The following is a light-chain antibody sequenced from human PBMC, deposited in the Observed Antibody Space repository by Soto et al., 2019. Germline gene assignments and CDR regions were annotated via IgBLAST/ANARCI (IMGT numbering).Light chain of an antibody. CDR3: RQRSNWPRT. V-gene: IGKV3-11*01. CDR1: QSLSNF. CDR2: DAS. Sequence: EIVLTQSPVTLSLSPGERATLSCRASQSLSNFLAWYQQKPGQAPRLLIYDASNRATGVPARFSGSGSGTALPPPISSLEPDDFAVYYCRQRSNWPRTFGQGTKVEIK. J-gene: IGKJ1*01.